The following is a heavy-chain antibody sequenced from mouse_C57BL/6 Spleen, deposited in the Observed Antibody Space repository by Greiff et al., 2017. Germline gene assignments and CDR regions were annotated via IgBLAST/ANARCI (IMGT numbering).Heavy chain of an antibody. D-gene: IGHD1-1*01. V-gene: IGHV3-6*01. Sequence: ESGPGLVKPSQSLSLTCSVTGYSITSGYYWNWIRQFPGNKLEWMGYISYDGSNNYNPSLKNRISITRDTSKNQFFLKLNSVTTEDTATYYCARETTVVATPGFAYWGQGTLVTVSA. CDR3: ARETTVVATPGFAY. CDR1: GYSITSGYY. J-gene: IGHJ3*01. CDR2: ISYDGSN.